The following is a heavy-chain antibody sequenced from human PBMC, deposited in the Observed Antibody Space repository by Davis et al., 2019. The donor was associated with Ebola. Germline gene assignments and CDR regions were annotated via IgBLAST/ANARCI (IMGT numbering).Heavy chain of an antibody. J-gene: IGHJ4*02. CDR3: ARGQRGFRGHLGY. D-gene: IGHD3-16*01. Sequence: MPSETLSLTFTVSGGSISSYYWSWIRQPPGKGLAWIGYIYYSGSTNYNPSLKSRVTISVDTSKNQFSLKLSSVTAADTAVYYCARGQRGFRGHLGYWGQGTLVTVSS. CDR1: GGSISSYY. V-gene: IGHV4-59*12. CDR2: IYYSGST.